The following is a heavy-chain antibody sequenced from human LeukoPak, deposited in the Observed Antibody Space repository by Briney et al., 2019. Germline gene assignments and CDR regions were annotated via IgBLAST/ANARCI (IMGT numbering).Heavy chain of an antibody. J-gene: IGHJ3*02. CDR2: TYYRSKWYN. D-gene: IGHD6-25*01. CDR1: GDSVSSNSAA. V-gene: IGHV6-1*01. Sequence: QTLSLTCAISGDSVSSNSAAWNWIRQSPSRGLEWLGRTYYRSKWYNDYAVSVKSRITINPDTSKNQFSLQLNSVTPEDTAVYYCARAHPFLIAATVDAFDIWGQGTMVTVSS. CDR3: ARAHPFLIAATVDAFDI.